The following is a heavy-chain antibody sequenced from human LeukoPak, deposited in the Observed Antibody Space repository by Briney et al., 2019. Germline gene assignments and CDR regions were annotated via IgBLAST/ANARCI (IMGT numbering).Heavy chain of an antibody. V-gene: IGHV4-39*01. D-gene: IGHD4-17*01. CDR2: IYYSGST. CDR1: GGSISSSSYY. Sequence: SETLSLTCTVSGGSISSSSYYWGWIRQPPGKGLEWMGSIYYSGSTYYNPSLKRRVTISVDTSKNQFSLKLSSVTAADTAVYYCARLRVGTVCLDYWGQGTLVTVSS. J-gene: IGHJ4*02. CDR3: ARLRVGTVCLDY.